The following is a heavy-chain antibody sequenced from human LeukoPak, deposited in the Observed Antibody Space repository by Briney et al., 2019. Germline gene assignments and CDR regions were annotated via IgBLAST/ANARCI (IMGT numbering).Heavy chain of an antibody. V-gene: IGHV3-7*05. Sequence: PGGSLRLSCVASGFTFSSCWLSWVRQAPGKGPEWVANIKEDGSEKFYVDSVKGRFTISRDNAKNSLYLQMNSLRAEDTAVYYYARDLEYDYVWGRENGGAFDIWGQGTMVTVSS. CDR2: IKEDGSEK. D-gene: IGHD3-16*01. CDR1: GFTFSSCW. CDR3: ARDLEYDYVWGRENGGAFDI. J-gene: IGHJ3*02.